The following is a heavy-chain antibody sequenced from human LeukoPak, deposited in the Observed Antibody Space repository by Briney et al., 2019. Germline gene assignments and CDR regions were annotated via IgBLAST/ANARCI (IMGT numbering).Heavy chain of an antibody. CDR3: ARDVGYFGSGSYPDYFDY. CDR2: IFPSGGEI. V-gene: IGHV3-23*01. D-gene: IGHD3-10*01. Sequence: GGSLRLSCAASGFTFSTFAMIWVRQPPGKGLEWVSSIFPSGGEIHYADSVRGRFTISRDNSKSTLYLQMNSLRAEDTAVYYCARDVGYFGSGSYPDYFDYWGQGILVTVSS. CDR1: GFTFSTFA. J-gene: IGHJ4*02.